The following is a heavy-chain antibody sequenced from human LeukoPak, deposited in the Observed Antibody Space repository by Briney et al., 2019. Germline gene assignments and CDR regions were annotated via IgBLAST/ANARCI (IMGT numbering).Heavy chain of an antibody. CDR2: IWFDGSEQ. V-gene: IGHV3-33*01. D-gene: IGHD3-9*01. CDR3: ASEEILAGSSAFDI. CDR1: GFTFSSYG. J-gene: IGHJ3*02. Sequence: GGSLRLSCVASGFTFSSYGMHWVRQAPGKGLEWVAVIWFDGSEQIYADSVKGRFTVSRDNSKNTLYLQMNSLRAEDTAVYYCASEEILAGSSAFDIWGQGTMVTVFS.